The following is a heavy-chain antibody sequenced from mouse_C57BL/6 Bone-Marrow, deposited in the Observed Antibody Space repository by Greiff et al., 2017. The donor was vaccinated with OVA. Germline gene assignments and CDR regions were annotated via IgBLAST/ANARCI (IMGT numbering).Heavy chain of an antibody. CDR3: ALREGYFDV. CDR1: GYTFTSYW. J-gene: IGHJ1*03. V-gene: IGHV1-64*01. CDR2: IPPNSGST. Sequence: QVQLQQPGAELVKPGASVKLSCKASGYTFTSYWMPWVKQRPGQGLEWIGMIPPNSGSTNYNEKFKSKATLTVDKSSSTAYMQLSSLTSEDSAVYYCALREGYFDVWGTGTTVTVSS.